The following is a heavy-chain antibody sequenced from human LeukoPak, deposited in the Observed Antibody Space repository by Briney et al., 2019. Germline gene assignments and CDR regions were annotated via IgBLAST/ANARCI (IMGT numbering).Heavy chain of an antibody. Sequence: PSETLSLTCTVSGGCISSGDYYWSWIRQPPGKGLEWIGYIYYSGSTYYNPSLKSRVTISVDTSKNQFSLKLSSVTAADTAVYYCQSTVAGQYYYYYGMDVWGQGTTVTVSS. V-gene: IGHV4-30-4*01. CDR1: GGCISSGDYY. J-gene: IGHJ6*02. CDR3: QSTVAGQYYYYYGMDV. D-gene: IGHD6-19*01. CDR2: IYYSGST.